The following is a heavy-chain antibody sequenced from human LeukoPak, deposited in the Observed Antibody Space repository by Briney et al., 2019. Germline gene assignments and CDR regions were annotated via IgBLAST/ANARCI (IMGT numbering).Heavy chain of an antibody. CDR2: VSYSGST. CDR1: GGSFSGYY. V-gene: IGHV4-59*01. Sequence: SETLSLTCAVYGGSFSGYYWSWIRQPPGKGLEWVGYVSYSGSTNYSPSLKSRVTISIDTSKNQFSLKLSSVIAADTAVYYCARECAIIRRHRSFDIWGQGTLVTVSS. CDR3: ARECAIIRRHRSFDI. D-gene: IGHD2/OR15-2a*01. J-gene: IGHJ3*02.